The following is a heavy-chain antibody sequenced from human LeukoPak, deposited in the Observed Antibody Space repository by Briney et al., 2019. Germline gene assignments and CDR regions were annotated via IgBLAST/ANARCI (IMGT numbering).Heavy chain of an antibody. CDR1: GFPFNNYA. Sequence: PGGSLRLSCAASGFPFNNYAMTWVRQAPGEGLEWVSGISASDGSAYYADSVRGRFTISRDNAKNLLYLQMNSLRAEDTAVYYCARGRVNWDNWFDSWGQGILVTVSS. V-gene: IGHV3-23*01. D-gene: IGHD3-16*01. CDR3: ARGRVNWDNWFDS. J-gene: IGHJ5*01. CDR2: ISASDGSA.